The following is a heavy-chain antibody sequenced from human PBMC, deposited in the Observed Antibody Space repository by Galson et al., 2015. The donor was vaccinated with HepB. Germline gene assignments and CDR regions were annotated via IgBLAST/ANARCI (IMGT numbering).Heavy chain of an antibody. D-gene: IGHD3-3*01. CDR3: ARGSTIFGVADYMDV. CDR1: GFTFGSSA. V-gene: IGHV3-30*03. J-gene: IGHJ6*03. CDR2: ISYEGSDK. Sequence: SLRLSCAASGFTFGSSAMHWVRQAPGKGLEWLAVISYEGSDKYYVDSVKGRFTSSRDNSKNTVYLQMNSLRAEDTAVYYCARGSTIFGVADYMDVWGKGTTVTVSS.